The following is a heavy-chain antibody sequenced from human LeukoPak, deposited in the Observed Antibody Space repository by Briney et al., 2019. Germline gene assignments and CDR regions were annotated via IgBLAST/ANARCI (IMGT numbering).Heavy chain of an antibody. CDR2: ISDSSVST. V-gene: IGHV3-23*01. CDR1: GFTFSSYG. D-gene: IGHD3-10*01. CDR3: ARVVRGVRNYYYYYYYMDV. J-gene: IGHJ6*03. Sequence: GGSLRLSCAASGFTFSSYGMIWVRQPPGKGLEWVSGISDSSVSTYYADSVKGRFTISRDNSKNTLHLQMHSLRAEDTAVYYCARVVRGVRNYYYYYYYMDVWGKGTTVTISS.